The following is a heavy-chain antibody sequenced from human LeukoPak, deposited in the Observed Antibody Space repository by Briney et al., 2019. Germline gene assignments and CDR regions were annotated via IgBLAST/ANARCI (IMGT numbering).Heavy chain of an antibody. D-gene: IGHD3-16*01. CDR3: ARETSQKGAHYMDV. J-gene: IGHJ6*03. V-gene: IGHV4-59*01. Sequence: SETLSLTCTVSGGSISNYYWNWIRQPPGKGLEWIGYIYYSGSTNYNPSLKSRVTISVDTSKNQFSLKLSSVTAANTAVYYCARETSQKGAHYMDVWGKGTTVTISS. CDR2: IYYSGST. CDR1: GGSISNYY.